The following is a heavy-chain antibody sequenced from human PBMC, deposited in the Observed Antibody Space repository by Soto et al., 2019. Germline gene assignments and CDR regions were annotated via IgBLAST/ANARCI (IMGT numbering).Heavy chain of an antibody. V-gene: IGHV1-3*01. J-gene: IGHJ6*02. D-gene: IGHD1-1*01. Sequence: ASVKVSCKASGYTFSTYAIHWVCQAPGQSLEWMGWLNGGTGQTRYSQRFQDRVTITRDTSASTAYMEVSSLRPEDTAVYYCARGKGMEENYYYYGMDIWGQGTTVTVS. CDR1: GYTFSTYA. CDR3: ARGKGMEENYYYYGMDI. CDR2: LNGGTGQT.